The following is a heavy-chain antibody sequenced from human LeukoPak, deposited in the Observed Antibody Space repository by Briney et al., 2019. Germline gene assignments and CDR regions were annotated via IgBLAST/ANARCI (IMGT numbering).Heavy chain of an antibody. CDR2: INPKSGGT. CDR3: ARDRCSGGSCLDAEYFQH. Sequence: ASVKVSCKASGYTFTGYYVQWVRQAPGQGLEWMGWINPKSGGTNYAQKFQGRVTMTRDTSITTAYMELSRLRSDDTAVYYCARDRCSGGSCLDAEYFQHWGQGTLVTVSS. V-gene: IGHV1-2*02. D-gene: IGHD2-15*01. J-gene: IGHJ1*01. CDR1: GYTFTGYY.